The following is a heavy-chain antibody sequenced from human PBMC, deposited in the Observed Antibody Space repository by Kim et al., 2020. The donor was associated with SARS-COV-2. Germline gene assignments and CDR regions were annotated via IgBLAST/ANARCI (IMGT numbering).Heavy chain of an antibody. J-gene: IGHJ4*02. D-gene: IGHD2-2*01. V-gene: IGHV3-23*01. CDR2: ISGSGGST. CDR1: GFTFSSYA. Sequence: GSLRLSCAASGFTFSSYAMSWVRQAPGKGLEWVSAISGSGGSTYYADSVKGRFTISRDNSKNTLYLQMNSLRAEDTAVYYCAKVSNEVDIVVVPAAIYFDYWGQGTLVTVSS. CDR3: AKVSNEVDIVVVPAAIYFDY.